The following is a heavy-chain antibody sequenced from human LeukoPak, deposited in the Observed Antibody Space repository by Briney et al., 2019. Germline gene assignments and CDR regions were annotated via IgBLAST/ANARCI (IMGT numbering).Heavy chain of an antibody. CDR2: IKHDGSEK. V-gene: IGHV3-7*01. Sequence: GGSLRLSCAASGFIFTNYFMSWVRQAPGKGLEWVASIKHDGSEKYYVDSVRGRFTISRDNAKNSLYLQMNSLRAEDTAVYYCARVDGNDAFDIWGQGTMVTVSS. J-gene: IGHJ3*02. D-gene: IGHD1-1*01. CDR1: GFIFTNYF. CDR3: ARVDGNDAFDI.